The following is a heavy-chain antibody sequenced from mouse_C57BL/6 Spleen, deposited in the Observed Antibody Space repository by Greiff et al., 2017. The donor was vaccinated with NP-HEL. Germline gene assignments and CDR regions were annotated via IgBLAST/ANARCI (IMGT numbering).Heavy chain of an antibody. CDR1: GYTFTDYE. CDR3: TNGDYSNFDY. CDR2: IDPETGGT. Sequence: QVQLQQSGAELVRPGASVTLSCKASGYTFTDYEMHWVKPTPVHGLEWIGAIDPETGGTAYNQKFKGKAILTADESSSTAYMELRSLTSEDSAVYYCTNGDYSNFDYWGQGTTLTVSS. V-gene: IGHV1-15*01. J-gene: IGHJ2*01. D-gene: IGHD2-5*01.